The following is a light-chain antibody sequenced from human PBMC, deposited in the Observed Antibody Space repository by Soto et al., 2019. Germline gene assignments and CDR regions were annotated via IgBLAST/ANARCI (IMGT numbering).Light chain of an antibody. CDR1: NSEGGGYNY. CDR3: SSYTSSSTLYV. Sequence: NNSEGGGYNYVSWYQQHPGKAPKLMIYDVSNRPSGVSNRFSGSKSGNTASLTISGLQAEDEADYYCSSYTSSSTLYVFGTGTKVTVL. J-gene: IGLJ1*01. V-gene: IGLV2-14*04. CDR2: DVS.